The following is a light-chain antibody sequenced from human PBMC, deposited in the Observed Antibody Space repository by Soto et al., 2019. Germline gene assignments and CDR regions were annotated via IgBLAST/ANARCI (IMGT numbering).Light chain of an antibody. CDR2: DNN. CDR3: GTWDSSLSAAYYV. Sequence: QSVLTQLPSVSAAPGQKVTISCSGSSSNIGNNYVSWYQQLPGTAPKLLIYDNNKRPSGIPDRFSGSKSGTSATLGITGLQTGDEADYYCGTWDSSLSAAYYVFGTGTKVTVL. J-gene: IGLJ1*01. V-gene: IGLV1-51*01. CDR1: SSNIGNNY.